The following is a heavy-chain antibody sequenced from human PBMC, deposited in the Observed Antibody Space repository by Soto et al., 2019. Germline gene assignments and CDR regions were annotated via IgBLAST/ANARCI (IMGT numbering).Heavy chain of an antibody. CDR3: ARDGLPDDFRSGGYWFDP. D-gene: IGHD3-3*01. CDR2: ISHDGRIE. J-gene: IGHJ5*02. Sequence: GGSLSLSCAASGFTFSSFALHWVRQAPGEGLEWVALISHDGRIENYADSLKGRFIISRDNSKNTVYMQMDSLRLEDTGVYYCARDGLPDDFRSGGYWFDPWGQGTQVTVSS. V-gene: IGHV3-30-3*01. CDR1: GFTFSSFA.